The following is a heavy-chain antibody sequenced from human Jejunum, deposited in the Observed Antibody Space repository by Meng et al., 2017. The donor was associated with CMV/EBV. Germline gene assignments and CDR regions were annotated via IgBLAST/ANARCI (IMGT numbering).Heavy chain of an antibody. CDR3: VRDLIRDHSGSWFDS. Sequence: VQLQESGPGLVKPSETLSLTCGGSGGSVSDYYWSWIRQSAGKGLEWIGRISVSGYSDYSPSLKSRVTMSVDTSKNQFSLSLNSVTPADTALYYCVRDLIRDHSGSWFDSWGQGTLVTVSS. CDR2: ISVSGYS. J-gene: IGHJ5*01. V-gene: IGHV4-4*07. CDR1: GGSVSDYY. D-gene: IGHD3-22*01.